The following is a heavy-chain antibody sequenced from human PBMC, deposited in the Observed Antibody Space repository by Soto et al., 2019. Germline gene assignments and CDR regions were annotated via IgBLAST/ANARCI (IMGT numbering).Heavy chain of an antibody. Sequence: QVQLQESGPGLVKPSQTLSLTCTVSGGSISSGGYYWSWIRQHPGKGLEWIGYIYYSGSTYYNPSLKSRVTISVDTSKNQFSLKLSSVTAAATAVYYCARNTYYYDSSGYYLSYFDYWGQGTLVTVSS. CDR2: IYYSGST. CDR3: ARNTYYYDSSGYYLSYFDY. V-gene: IGHV4-31*03. CDR1: GGSISSGGYY. D-gene: IGHD3-22*01. J-gene: IGHJ4*02.